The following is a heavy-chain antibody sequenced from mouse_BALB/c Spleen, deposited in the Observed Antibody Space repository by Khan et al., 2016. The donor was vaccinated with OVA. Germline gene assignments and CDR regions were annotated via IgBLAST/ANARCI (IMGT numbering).Heavy chain of an antibody. CDR3: ARNGCGNYEISDY. D-gene: IGHD2-1*01. J-gene: IGHJ2*01. V-gene: IGHV1-5*01. Sequence: EVQLQESGTVLARPGASVKMSCKASGYTFTNYWMHWVKQRPGQGLEWIGTIYPGNSDTNYNQKFTGKAKLTAVTSTSTASMELSSLRNEDSAVYFCARNGCGNYEISDYWGQGTTLTVSS. CDR1: GYTFTNYW. CDR2: IYPGNSDT.